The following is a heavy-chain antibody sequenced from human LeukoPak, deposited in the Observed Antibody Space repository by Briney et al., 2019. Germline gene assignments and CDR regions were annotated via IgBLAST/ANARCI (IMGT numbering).Heavy chain of an antibody. V-gene: IGHV4-34*01. J-gene: IGHJ6*02. D-gene: IGHD2-21*02. CDR1: GGSFSGYY. Sequence: SETLSLTCAVYGGSFSGYYWSWIRQPPGKGLEWIGEINHSGSTNYNPSLKSRVTISVDTSKNQFSLKLSSVTAADSAVYYCARHEVVTFAGMDVWGQGTTVTVSS. CDR3: ARHEVVTFAGMDV. CDR2: INHSGST.